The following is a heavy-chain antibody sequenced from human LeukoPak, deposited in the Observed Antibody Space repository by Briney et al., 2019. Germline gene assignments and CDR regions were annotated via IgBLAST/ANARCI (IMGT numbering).Heavy chain of an antibody. Sequence: PSVTLSLTCTVSGASISSDDYFWGWIRQPPGKGLEWIATIYYSGNTYYNPSLSSRVTISADSSKNQFSLRLRSVTAADAAVYFCARTRGRVSKTDFDSWGQGTLVTVSS. J-gene: IGHJ4*02. V-gene: IGHV4-39*07. CDR2: IYYSGNT. D-gene: IGHD5/OR15-5a*01. CDR1: GASISSDDYF. CDR3: ARTRGRVSKTDFDS.